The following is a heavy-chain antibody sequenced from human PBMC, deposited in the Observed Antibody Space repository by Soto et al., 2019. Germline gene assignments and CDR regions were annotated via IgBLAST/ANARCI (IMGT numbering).Heavy chain of an antibody. CDR3: AREGYSSGWYPTSDY. D-gene: IGHD6-19*01. CDR1: GYTFTSYA. V-gene: IGHV1-3*01. Sequence: ASVKVSCKASGYTFTSYAMHWVRQAPGQRLEWMGWINAGNGNTKYSQKFQGRVTITRDTSASTAYMELSSLRSEDTAVYYCAREGYSSGWYPTSDYWGRGTLVTVSS. CDR2: INAGNGNT. J-gene: IGHJ4*02.